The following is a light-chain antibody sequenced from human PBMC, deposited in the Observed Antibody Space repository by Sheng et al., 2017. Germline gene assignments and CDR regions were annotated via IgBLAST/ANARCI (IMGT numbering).Light chain of an antibody. J-gene: IGKJ2*01. Sequence: EIVLTQSPDTLSLSPGESAILSCRASQSVSSGHLAWYQQKTGQAPRLLIYDVSTRAAGIPDKFSGSGSGTDFTLTITRLEPADLAVYYCQFYGWSPRNFGQGTKLEIK. CDR3: QFYGWSPRN. CDR1: QSVSSGH. V-gene: IGKV3-20*01. CDR2: DVS.